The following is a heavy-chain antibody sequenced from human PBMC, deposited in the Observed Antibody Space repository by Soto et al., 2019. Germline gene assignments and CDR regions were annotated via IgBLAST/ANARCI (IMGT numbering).Heavy chain of an antibody. CDR1: GISLNTSAVG. D-gene: IGHD3-9*01. CDR3: AHLLVRNLAWLPLAYDY. V-gene: IGHV2-5*02. Sequence: QITLKESGPTLVKPTQTLTLTCTFSGISLNTSAVGVGWIRQPPGKALEWLALIYWDDDKRYSPSLKSRLTITKDTSKHHVVHTVTNMDPVDTPKYSCAHLLVRNLAWLPLAYDYWGQGTLVTVSS. J-gene: IGHJ4*02. CDR2: IYWDDDK.